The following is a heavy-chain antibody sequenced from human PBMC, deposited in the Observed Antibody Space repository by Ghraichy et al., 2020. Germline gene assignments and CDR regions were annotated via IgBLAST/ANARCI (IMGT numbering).Heavy chain of an antibody. V-gene: IGHV1-24*01. J-gene: IGHJ5*02. Sequence: ASVKVSCQVSGYTLTELSMHWVRQAPGKGLEWMGGFDPEDGETIYAQKFQGRVTMTEDTSTATASMELSSLRPEDTAVYYCATGRGWFDPWGQGTLVTVSS. CDR3: ATGRGWFDP. CDR1: GYTLTELS. CDR2: FDPEDGET.